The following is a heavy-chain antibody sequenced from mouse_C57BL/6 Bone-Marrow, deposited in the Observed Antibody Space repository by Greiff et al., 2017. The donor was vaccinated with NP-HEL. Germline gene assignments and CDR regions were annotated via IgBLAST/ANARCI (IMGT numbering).Heavy chain of an antibody. J-gene: IGHJ2*01. D-gene: IGHD2-5*01. CDR2: ISSGGSYT. Sequence: EVQVVESGGDLVKPGGSLKLSCAASGFTFSSYGMSWVRQTPDKRLEWVATISSGGSYTYYPDSVKGRFTISRDNAKNTLYLQMSSRKSEDTAMYYCARQSNWNYFDNWGQGTTLTVSS. V-gene: IGHV5-6*01. CDR1: GFTFSSYG. CDR3: ARQSNWNYFDN.